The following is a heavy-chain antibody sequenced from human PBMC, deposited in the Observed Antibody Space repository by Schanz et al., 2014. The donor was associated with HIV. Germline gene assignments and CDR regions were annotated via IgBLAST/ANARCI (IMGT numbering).Heavy chain of an antibody. CDR1: GFTFNKYS. Sequence: VQLVESGGGVVQPGRSLRLSCVASGFTFNKYSMNWVRQVPGKGLEWVSSITSSSSYIYYADSMKGRFTVSRDNAKNSLYLQINSLRAEDTAIYYCVRDESAQWYFDLWGRGTLLTVSS. CDR2: ITSSSSYI. J-gene: IGHJ2*01. CDR3: VRDESAQWYFDL. V-gene: IGHV3-21*01.